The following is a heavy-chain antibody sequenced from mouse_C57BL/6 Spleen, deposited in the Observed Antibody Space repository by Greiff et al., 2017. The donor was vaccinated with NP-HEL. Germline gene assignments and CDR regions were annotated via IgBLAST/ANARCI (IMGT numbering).Heavy chain of an antibody. CDR2: IYPRDGST. Sequence: QVQLKESGPELVKPGASVKLSCKASGYTFTSYDINWVKQRPGQGLEWIGWIYPRDGSTKYNEKFKGKATLTVDTSSSTAYMELHSLTSEDSAVYFCARDTTVVARAMDYWGQGTSVTVSS. J-gene: IGHJ4*01. D-gene: IGHD1-1*01. CDR3: ARDTTVVARAMDY. V-gene: IGHV1-85*01. CDR1: GYTFTSYD.